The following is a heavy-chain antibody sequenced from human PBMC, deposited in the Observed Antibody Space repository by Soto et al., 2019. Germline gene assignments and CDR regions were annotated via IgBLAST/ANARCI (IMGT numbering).Heavy chain of an antibody. J-gene: IGHJ6*02. D-gene: IGHD1-20*01. Sequence: QVQLVQSGAEVKKPGSSVRVSCKAAGGTFSSSSISWVLQAPGQGLEWMGGIIPIFGTANYAQKIEGRVNITADESTSTAYMELSSLRSKDTAVDYCALPDRTITGTPLGYYYGMDVWGQGTTVTVSS. V-gene: IGHV1-69*01. CDR1: GGTFSSSS. CDR2: IIPIFGTA. CDR3: ALPDRTITGTPLGYYYGMDV.